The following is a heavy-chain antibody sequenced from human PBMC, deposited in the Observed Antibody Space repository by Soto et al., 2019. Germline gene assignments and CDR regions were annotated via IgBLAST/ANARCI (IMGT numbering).Heavy chain of an antibody. J-gene: IGHJ3*02. CDR2: IYYSGST. V-gene: IGHV4-59*01. CDR3: ARAVAGTRTDAFDI. Sequence: SETRSLTCTVSGGSISSYYWSWIRQPPGKGLEWIGYIYYSGSTNYNPSLKSRVTISVDTSKNQFSLKLSSVTAADTAVYYCARAVAGTRTDAFDIWGQGTMVTVSS. D-gene: IGHD6-19*01. CDR1: GGSISSYY.